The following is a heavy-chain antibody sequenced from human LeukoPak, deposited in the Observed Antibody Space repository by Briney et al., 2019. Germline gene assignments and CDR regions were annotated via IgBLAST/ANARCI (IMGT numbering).Heavy chain of an antibody. Sequence: GGSLRLSCAASGFTFSTYSMNWVHQAPGKGLEWVSYITSGGSTINYADSVKGRFTISRDNAKNSLYLQMNSLRDEDTAVYYCARSSGGKFDYWGQGTLVTVSS. CDR3: ARSSGGKFDY. CDR2: ITSGGSTI. D-gene: IGHD1-26*01. V-gene: IGHV3-48*02. CDR1: GFTFSTYS. J-gene: IGHJ4*02.